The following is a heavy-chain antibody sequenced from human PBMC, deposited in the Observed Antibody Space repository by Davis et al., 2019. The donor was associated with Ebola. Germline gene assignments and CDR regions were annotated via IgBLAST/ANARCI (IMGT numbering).Heavy chain of an antibody. CDR1: GGSISSYY. CDR2: IYYSGST. Sequence: SETLSLTCTVSGGSISSYYWSWIRQPPGKGLEWIGYIYYSGSTNYNTSLKSRVTISVDTSKNQFSLKLSSVTAADTAVYYCARGYSSSWYVSWGQGTLVTVSS. J-gene: IGHJ5*02. V-gene: IGHV4-59*01. CDR3: ARGYSSSWYVS. D-gene: IGHD6-13*01.